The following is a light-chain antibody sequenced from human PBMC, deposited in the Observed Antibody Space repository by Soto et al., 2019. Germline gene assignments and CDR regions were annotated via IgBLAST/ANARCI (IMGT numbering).Light chain of an antibody. CDR3: QKYSSVPL. CDR2: AAS. V-gene: IGKV1-27*01. Sequence: DIQMTQSPSSLSASVGDRVTITCRASQGISNYIAWYQQKPGKAPKLLIYAASTLQSGVPSRFSGSGSGTDFILTISGLQPEDVPTYSCQKYSSVPLFAPATKVDIQ. CDR1: QGISNY. J-gene: IGKJ3*01.